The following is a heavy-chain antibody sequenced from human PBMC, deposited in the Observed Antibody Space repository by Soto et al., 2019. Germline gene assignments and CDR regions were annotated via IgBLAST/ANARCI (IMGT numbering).Heavy chain of an antibody. Sequence: GESLRLSCAASGFTFNIYGMHWLRQAPDKGLEWVALISYDGSNQYYADSVKGRFTISRDNSKNTLFLQMNSLRADDTAVYYCAKDQASGQGSFDSWGQGTLVTVSS. CDR2: ISYDGSNQ. CDR1: GFTFNIYG. CDR3: AKDQASGQGSFDS. V-gene: IGHV3-30*18. J-gene: IGHJ4*02.